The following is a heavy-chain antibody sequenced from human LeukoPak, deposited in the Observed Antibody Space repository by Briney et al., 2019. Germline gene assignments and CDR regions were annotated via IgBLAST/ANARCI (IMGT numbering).Heavy chain of an antibody. J-gene: IGHJ4*02. D-gene: IGHD3-3*01. CDR3: TRDGIPETNWSGYYIDY. Sequence: GGSLRLSCTASGFTFGDYAMSWVRQAPGKGLEWVGFIRSRTHGGTTEFAAPVKDRSSISRDDSKRIAYLQMNSLKTEDTAVYYCTRDGIPETNWSGYYIDYWGQGTLVTVSS. CDR1: GFTFGDYA. V-gene: IGHV3-49*04. CDR2: IRSRTHGGTT.